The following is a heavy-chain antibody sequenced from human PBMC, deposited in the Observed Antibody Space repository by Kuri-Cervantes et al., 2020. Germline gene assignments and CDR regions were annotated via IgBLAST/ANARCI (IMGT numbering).Heavy chain of an antibody. CDR1: GFTFSNSDM. CDR2: IYHSGST. D-gene: IGHD6-13*01. J-gene: IGHJ5*02. Sequence: GSLRLSCAASGFTFSNSDMNWVRQPPGKGLEWIGEIYHSGSTNYNPSLKSRVTISVDKSKNQFSLKLSSVTAADTAVYYCARDTAAGPRTNNWFDPWGQGTLVTVSS. CDR3: ARDTAAGPRTNNWFDP. V-gene: IGHV4-4*02.